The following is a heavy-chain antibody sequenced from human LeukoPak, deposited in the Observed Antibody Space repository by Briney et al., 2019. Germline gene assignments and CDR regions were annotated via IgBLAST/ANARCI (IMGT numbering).Heavy chain of an antibody. CDR1: GGSIRSSYYY. Sequence: PSETLSLTCTVSGGSIRSSYYYWGWIRQPPGKGLEWIGSIYDSGSTYYNPSLKSRVTISVDTSKNQFSLKLNSVTAADTAVYYCARGRSSALIYGDYTFDYWGQGTLVTVSS. D-gene: IGHD4-17*01. CDR2: IYDSGST. CDR3: ARGRSSALIYGDYTFDY. V-gene: IGHV4-39*01. J-gene: IGHJ4*02.